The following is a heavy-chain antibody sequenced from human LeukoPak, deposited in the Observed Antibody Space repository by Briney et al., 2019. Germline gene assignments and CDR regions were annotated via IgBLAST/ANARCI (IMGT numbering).Heavy chain of an antibody. Sequence: SQTLSLTCTVSGGSISSYYWSWLRQPPGKGLEWIGYIYYSGSTNYNPSLKSRVTISVDTSKNQFSLKLSSVTAADTAVYYCARTPGIAAFDYWGQGTLVTVSS. D-gene: IGHD6-13*01. CDR3: ARTPGIAAFDY. CDR1: GGSISSYY. J-gene: IGHJ4*02. CDR2: IYYSGST. V-gene: IGHV4-59*01.